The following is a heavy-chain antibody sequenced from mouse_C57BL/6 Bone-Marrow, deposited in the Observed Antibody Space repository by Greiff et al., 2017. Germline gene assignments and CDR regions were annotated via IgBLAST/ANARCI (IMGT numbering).Heavy chain of an antibody. V-gene: IGHV1-19*01. CDR2: INPYNGGT. D-gene: IGHD1-1*01. CDR3: ARRVVGPYYYAMDY. CDR1: GYTFTDYY. J-gene: IGHJ4*01. Sequence: VQLQQSGPVLVKPGASVKMSCKASGYTFTDYYMNWVKQSHGKSLEWIGVINPYNGGTSYNQKFKGKATLTVDKSSSTAYMELNSLTSEDSAVYYCARRVVGPYYYAMDYWGQGTSVTVSS.